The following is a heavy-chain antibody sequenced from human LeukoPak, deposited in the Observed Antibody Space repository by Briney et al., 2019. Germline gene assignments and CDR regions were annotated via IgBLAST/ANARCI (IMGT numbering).Heavy chain of an antibody. CDR1: GFTFSSYA. CDR3: ARARGLGEPRITMVRGVIINAPDY. D-gene: IGHD3-10*01. CDR2: ISYDGSNK. Sequence: GGSPRLSCAASGFTFSSYAMHWVRQAPGKGLEWVAVISYDGSNKYYADSVKGRFTISRDNSKNTLYLQMNSLRAEDTAVYYCARARGLGEPRITMVRGVIINAPDYWGQGTLVTVSS. V-gene: IGHV3-30*04. J-gene: IGHJ4*02.